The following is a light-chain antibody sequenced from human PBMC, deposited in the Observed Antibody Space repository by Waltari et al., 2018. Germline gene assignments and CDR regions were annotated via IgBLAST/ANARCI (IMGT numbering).Light chain of an antibody. CDR1: QTISIY. CDR3: QHSYSTPPFT. J-gene: IGKJ3*01. V-gene: IGKV1-39*01. CDR2: AAS. Sequence: DIQMTQSPSSLSASVGARVPISCRASQTISIYFNWFQQKPGKAPKLLIYAASSLQSGVPSRFSGSGSGTDFTLTISSLQPEDFATYYCQHSYSTPPFTFGPGTKVDIK.